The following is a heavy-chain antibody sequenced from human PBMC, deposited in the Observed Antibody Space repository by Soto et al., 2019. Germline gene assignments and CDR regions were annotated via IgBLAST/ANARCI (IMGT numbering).Heavy chain of an antibody. J-gene: IGHJ4*02. Sequence: FKNCWMHWVRQVPGKGLVWVSHITNDGRRTNYADSVKGRFTISRDNAKNTLYLQMNSLRAEDTAVYYCVRDWFGEFHWGQGTLVTVSS. V-gene: IGHV3-74*01. CDR3: VRDWFGEFH. CDR1: FKNCW. CDR2: ITNDGRRT. D-gene: IGHD3-10*01.